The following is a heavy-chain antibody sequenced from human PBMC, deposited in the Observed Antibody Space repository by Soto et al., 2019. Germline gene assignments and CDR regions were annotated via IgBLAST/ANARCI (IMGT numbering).Heavy chain of an antibody. Sequence: TGGSLRLSCTTSGFTFGDYAMSWLRQAPGKGLEWVGFIRSKAYGETTDYAASVKGRFIISRDDSRSIAYLQMNSLKTEDSAVYYCSSGPPAPYYSDYWGQGALVPVSS. CDR2: IRSKAYGETT. J-gene: IGHJ4*02. CDR3: SSGPPAPYYSDY. CDR1: GFTFGDYA. V-gene: IGHV3-49*03.